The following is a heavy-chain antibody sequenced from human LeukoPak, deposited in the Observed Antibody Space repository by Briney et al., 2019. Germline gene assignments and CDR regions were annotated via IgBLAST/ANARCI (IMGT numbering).Heavy chain of an antibody. D-gene: IGHD3-22*01. CDR1: GGSISSGGYY. CDR2: IYYSGST. J-gene: IGHJ3*02. V-gene: IGHV4-31*03. Sequence: PSETLSLTCTVSGGSISSGGYYWRWIRQHPGKGLEWIGYIYYSGSTYYNPSLKSRVTISVDTSKNQFSLRLSSVTAADTAVYYCARDTYYYDNGDFIDAFDIWGRGTMVTVSS. CDR3: ARDTYYYDNGDFIDAFDI.